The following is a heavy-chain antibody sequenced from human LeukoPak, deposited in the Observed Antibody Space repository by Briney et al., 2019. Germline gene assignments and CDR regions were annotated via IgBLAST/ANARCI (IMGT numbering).Heavy chain of an antibody. CDR1: GYTFTSYA. J-gene: IGHJ4*02. Sequence: ASVKVSCKASGYTFTSYAKHWVRQAPGQRLEWMGWINAGNGNTKYSQKFQGRVTITRDTSASTAYMELSSLRSEDTAVYYCARGDHCSSTSCYGRYYFDYWGQGTLVTVSS. CDR3: ARGDHCSSTSCYGRYYFDY. V-gene: IGHV1-3*01. D-gene: IGHD2-2*01. CDR2: INAGNGNT.